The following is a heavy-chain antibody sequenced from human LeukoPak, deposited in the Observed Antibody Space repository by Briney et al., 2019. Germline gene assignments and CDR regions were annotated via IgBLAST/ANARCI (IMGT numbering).Heavy chain of an antibody. CDR3: ARDVVDYSYALAVVAFDI. V-gene: IGHV1-69*06. D-gene: IGHD5-18*01. CDR2: IIPIFGTA. J-gene: IGHJ3*02. Sequence: ASVKVSCKASGYTFTSYYMHWVRQAPGQGLEWMGGIIPIFGTANYAQKFQGRVTITADKSTSTAYMELSSLRSEDTAVYYCARDVVDYSYALAVVAFDIWGQGTMVTVSS. CDR1: GYTFTSYY.